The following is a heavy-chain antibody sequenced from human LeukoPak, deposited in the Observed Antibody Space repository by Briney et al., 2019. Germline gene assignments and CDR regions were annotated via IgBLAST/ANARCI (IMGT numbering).Heavy chain of an antibody. CDR2: ISSSSTYI. Sequence: GGSLRLSCAASGFSFSDYYMSWIRQAPGKGLEWISYISSSSTYISDADSVKGRSTISRDNAKNSLYLQMNSLRVEDTAVYYCARGGTGAFDYWGRGILVTVSS. D-gene: IGHD2-15*01. J-gene: IGHJ4*02. CDR1: GFSFSDYY. CDR3: ARGGTGAFDY. V-gene: IGHV3-11*06.